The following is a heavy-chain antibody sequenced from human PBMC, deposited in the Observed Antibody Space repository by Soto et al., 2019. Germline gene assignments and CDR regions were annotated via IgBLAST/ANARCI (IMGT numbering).Heavy chain of an antibody. CDR1: GGSFSGYY. J-gene: IGHJ4*02. V-gene: IGHV4-34*01. D-gene: IGHD1-26*01. CDR2: INHSGST. Sequence: PSETLSLTCAVYGGSFSGYYWSWIRQPPGKGLEWIGEINHSGSTNYNPSLKSRVTISVDTSKNQFSLKLSSVTAADTAVYYCARVPQWELLRYFDYWGQGTLVTVSS. CDR3: ARVPQWELLRYFDY.